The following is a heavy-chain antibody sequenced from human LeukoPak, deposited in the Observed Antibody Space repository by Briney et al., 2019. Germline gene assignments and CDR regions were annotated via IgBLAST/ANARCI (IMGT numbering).Heavy chain of an antibody. V-gene: IGHV3-7*01. Sequence: GGSLRLSCAASGFIFSTYEMNWVRQAPGKGLEWVANIKQDGSEKHYVDSVKGRFTISRDNAKNSLYLQMSSLRAEDTAVYYCTRVEETATTAAIIRKYSYYYYYMDVWGKGNTVTVSS. J-gene: IGHJ6*03. D-gene: IGHD4-11*01. CDR1: GFIFSTYE. CDR3: TRVEETATTAAIIRKYSYYYYYMDV. CDR2: IKQDGSEK.